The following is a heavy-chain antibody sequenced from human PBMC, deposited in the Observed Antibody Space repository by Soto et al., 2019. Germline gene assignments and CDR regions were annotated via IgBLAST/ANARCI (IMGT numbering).Heavy chain of an antibody. J-gene: IGHJ4*02. CDR1: GGSISSSNYY. D-gene: IGHD3-10*01. V-gene: IGHV4-39*01. Sequence: SETLSLTCTVSGGSISSSNYYWGWIRQPPGKGLEWIGSGTTYNNKPSLRSRVTISVDTSKEEFSLKLSSVTAVSSALTLYLQMNSLRAEDTAVYYCARDRAILGARGYFDYWGQGTLVTVSS. CDR2: SGTT. CDR3: LQMNSLRAEDTAVYYCARDRAILGARGYFDY.